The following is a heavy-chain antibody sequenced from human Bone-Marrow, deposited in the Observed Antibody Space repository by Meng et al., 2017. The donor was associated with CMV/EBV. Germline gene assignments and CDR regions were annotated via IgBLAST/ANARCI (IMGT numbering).Heavy chain of an antibody. CDR3: ARDPFGVVRYFDD. CDR2: INPSGGST. CDR1: GYTFTSYY. D-gene: IGHD3-3*01. V-gene: IGHV1-46*01. Sequence: ASGKVSCKASGYTFTSYYMHWVRQAPGQGLEWMGIINPSGGSTSYAQKFQGRVTMTRDTSTSTVYMELSSLRSEDTAVYYCARDPFGVVRYFDDWGQGTLVTVSS. J-gene: IGHJ4*02.